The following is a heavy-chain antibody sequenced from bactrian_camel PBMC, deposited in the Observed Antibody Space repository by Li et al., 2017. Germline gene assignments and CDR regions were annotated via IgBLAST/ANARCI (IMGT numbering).Heavy chain of an antibody. CDR1: GITEGTNC. J-gene: IGHJ4*01. Sequence: HVQLVESGGGSVQAGGSLRLSCEVSGITEGTNCIGWFRQDPGKEREGVAAIDNDGTTSYAESVKGRFTISMDANTLYLQMNSLTPEDSAIYYCVAAPRYSTSCVEPLRTVWNYWGQGTQVTVS. V-gene: IGHV3S53*01. CDR3: VAAPRYSTSCVEPLRTVWNY. D-gene: IGHD7*01. CDR2: IDNDGTT.